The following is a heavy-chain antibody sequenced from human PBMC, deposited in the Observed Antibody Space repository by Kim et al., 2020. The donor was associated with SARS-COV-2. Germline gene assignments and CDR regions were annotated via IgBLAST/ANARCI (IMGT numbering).Heavy chain of an antibody. CDR2: IIPIFGTA. D-gene: IGHD3-10*01. CDR3: ANYYGSGSYYNPHVAGYYYGMDV. J-gene: IGHJ6*02. CDR1: GGTFSSYA. Sequence: SVKVSCKASGGTFSSYAISWVRQAPGQGLEWMGGIIPIFGTANYAQKFQGRVTITADESTSTAYMELSSLRSEDTAVYYCANYYGSGSYYNPHVAGYYYGMDVWGQGTTVTVSS. V-gene: IGHV1-69*13.